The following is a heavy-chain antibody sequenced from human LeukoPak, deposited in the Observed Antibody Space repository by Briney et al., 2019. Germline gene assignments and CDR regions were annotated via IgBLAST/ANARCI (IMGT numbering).Heavy chain of an antibody. J-gene: IGHJ4*02. CDR2: ISGSGGST. CDR3: AKSRSSGYYYRYYFDY. CDR1: GFTFSSYG. Sequence: GGSLRLSCAASGFTFSSYGMSWVRQAPGKGLEWVSAISGSGGSTHYADSVKGRFTISRDNSKNTLYLQMNSLRAEDTAVYYCAKSRSSGYYYRYYFDYWGQGTLVTVSS. V-gene: IGHV3-23*01. D-gene: IGHD3-22*01.